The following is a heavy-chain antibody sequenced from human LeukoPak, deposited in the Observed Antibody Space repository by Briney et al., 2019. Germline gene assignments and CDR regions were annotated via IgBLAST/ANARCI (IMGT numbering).Heavy chain of an antibody. J-gene: IGHJ4*02. D-gene: IGHD3-22*01. CDR2: IWYDGSNK. Sequence: PGRSLRLSCAASGFTFSSYGMHWVRRAPGKGLEWVAVIWYDGSNKYYADSVKGRFTISRDNSKNTLYLQMNSLRAEDTAVYYCAKGYYYDSSGYCFDYWGQGTLVTVSS. CDR1: GFTFSSYG. V-gene: IGHV3-33*06. CDR3: AKGYYYDSSGYCFDY.